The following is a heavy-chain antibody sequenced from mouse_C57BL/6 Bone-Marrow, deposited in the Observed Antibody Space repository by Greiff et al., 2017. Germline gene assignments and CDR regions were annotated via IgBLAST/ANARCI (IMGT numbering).Heavy chain of an antibody. CDR1: GYTFTSYW. CDR2: IDPSDSYT. J-gene: IGHJ3*01. D-gene: IGHD2-3*01. V-gene: IGHV1-59*01. Sequence: QVQLQQPGAELVRPGTSVKLSCKASGYTFTSYWMHWVKQRPGQGLEWIGVIDPSDSYTNYNQKFKGKATLTVDKSSSTAYMQLSSLTSEDSAVYYCARSGDGPFAYWGQGTLVTVSA. CDR3: ARSGDGPFAY.